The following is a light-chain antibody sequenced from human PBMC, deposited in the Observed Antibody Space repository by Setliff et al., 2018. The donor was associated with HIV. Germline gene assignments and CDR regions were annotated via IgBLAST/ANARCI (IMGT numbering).Light chain of an antibody. CDR1: SNDVGGYNY. CDR2: EVS. CDR3: SSYTSSSTLEV. V-gene: IGLV2-14*01. J-gene: IGLJ2*01. Sequence: QSVLTQPASVSGSPGQSITISCTGSSNDVGGYNYVSWYQQRPGKAPKLMISEVSNRPSGVSNRFSGSKSGNTASLTISGLQAEDEADYYCSSYTSSSTLEVFGGGTKGTVL.